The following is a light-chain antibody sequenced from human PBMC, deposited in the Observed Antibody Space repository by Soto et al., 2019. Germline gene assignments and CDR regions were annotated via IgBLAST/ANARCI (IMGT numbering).Light chain of an antibody. V-gene: IGKV3-11*01. CDR3: QQRYNWPQT. J-gene: IGKJ1*01. Sequence: EVVLTQSPATPSLSPGERANLSCRTSQSVSRTLAWYQQKSGQAPRLLIYDASNRATGIPTRFSGSGSGTDFTLTSSRLEPEDFAVSYCQQRYNWPQTFGQGTKVEIK. CDR1: QSVSRT. CDR2: DAS.